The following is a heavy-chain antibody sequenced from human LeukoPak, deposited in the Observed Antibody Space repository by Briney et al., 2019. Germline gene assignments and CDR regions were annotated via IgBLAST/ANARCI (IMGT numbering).Heavy chain of an antibody. CDR1: GFTFSSYA. V-gene: IGHV3-23*01. D-gene: IGHD2-15*01. CDR2: ISGSGGCT. J-gene: IGHJ4*02. CDR3: AKYCSGGSCYY. Sequence: GGSLRLSCAASGFTFSSYAMSWVRQAPGKGLEWVSAISGSGGCTYYADSVKGRFTISRDNSKNTLYLQMNSLRAEDTAVYYCAKYCSGGSCYYWGQGTLVTVSS.